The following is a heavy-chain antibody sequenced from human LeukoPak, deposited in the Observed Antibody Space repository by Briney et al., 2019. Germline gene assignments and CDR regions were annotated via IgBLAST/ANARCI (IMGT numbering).Heavy chain of an antibody. V-gene: IGHV1-2*02. D-gene: IGHD3-10*01. CDR3: ARDAVIRGISITNFDY. Sequence: GASVKVSCKASGYTFTGHYMHWVRQAPGQGLEWMGWINPNSGDTNYAQKFQGRVTMTKATSISTAYMELSRLSFDDTAVYYCARDAVIRGISITNFDYWGQGTLVTVSS. CDR1: GYTFTGHY. J-gene: IGHJ4*02. CDR2: INPNSGDT.